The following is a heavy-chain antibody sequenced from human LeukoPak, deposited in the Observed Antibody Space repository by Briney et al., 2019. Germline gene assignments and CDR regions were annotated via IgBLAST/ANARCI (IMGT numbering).Heavy chain of an antibody. D-gene: IGHD6-19*01. V-gene: IGHV4-61*02. CDR3: ARTRGVAVAVNFDY. J-gene: IGHJ4*02. Sequence: PSETLSLTCTVSGGSISSSSYYWSWIRQPAGKGLEWIGRIYTSGSTNYNPSLKSRVTISVDKSKNQFSLKLSSVTAADTAVYYCARTRGVAVAVNFDYWGQGTLVTVSS. CDR2: IYTSGST. CDR1: GGSISSSSYY.